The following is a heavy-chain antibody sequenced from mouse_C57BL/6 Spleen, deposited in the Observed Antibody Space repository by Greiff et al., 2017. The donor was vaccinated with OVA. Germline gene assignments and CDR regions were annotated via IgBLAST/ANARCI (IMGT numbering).Heavy chain of an antibody. CDR3: ARGYYGSSLYGYFDV. V-gene: IGHV1-69*01. CDR2: IDPSDSYT. CDR1: GYTFTSYW. J-gene: IGHJ1*03. D-gene: IGHD1-1*01. Sequence: QVQLQQPGAELVMPGASVKLSCKASGYTFTSYWMPWVKQRPGQGLVWIGEIDPSDSYTNYNQKFKGKSTLTVDKSSSTAYMQLSSLTSEDSAVYYCARGYYGSSLYGYFDVWGTGTAFTVSS.